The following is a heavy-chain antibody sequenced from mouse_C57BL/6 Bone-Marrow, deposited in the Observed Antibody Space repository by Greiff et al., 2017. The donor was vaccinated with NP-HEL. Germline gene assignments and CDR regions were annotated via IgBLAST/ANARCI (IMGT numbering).Heavy chain of an antibody. CDR1: GFTFNTYA. V-gene: IGHV10-3*01. CDR3: VRDNPYGSSPWFAY. J-gene: IGHJ3*01. D-gene: IGHD1-1*01. Sequence: EVKLVESGGGLVQPKGSLKLSCAASGFTFNTYAMHWVRQAPGQGLEWVARIRSKSSNYATYYADSVKDRFTISRDDSQRMLYLQMNNLKTEDTAMYYCVRDNPYGSSPWFAYWGQGTLVTVSA. CDR2: IRSKSSNYAT.